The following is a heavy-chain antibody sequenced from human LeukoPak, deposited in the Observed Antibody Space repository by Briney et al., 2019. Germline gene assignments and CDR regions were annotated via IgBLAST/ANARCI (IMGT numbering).Heavy chain of an antibody. CDR3: AKLGHIAVAGPYFDY. CDR1: GXPFSSYA. J-gene: IGHJ4*02. D-gene: IGHD6-19*01. CDR2: ISGSGGST. Sequence: PGGSLRLSCTASGXPFSSYAMSWVRQAPGKGLEWVSAISGSGGSTYYADSVKGRFTISRDNSKNTLYLQMNSLRAEDTAVYYCAKLGHIAVAGPYFDYWGQGTLVTVSS. V-gene: IGHV3-23*01.